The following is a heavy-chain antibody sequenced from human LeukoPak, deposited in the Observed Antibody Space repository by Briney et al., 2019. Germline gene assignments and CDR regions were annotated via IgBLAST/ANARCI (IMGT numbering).Heavy chain of an antibody. Sequence: SVKVSCKASGGAFSSYTISWVRQAPGQGLEWMGRIIPILGIANYAQKFQGRVTITADKSTSTAYMELSSLRSEDTAVYYCARESGSGSYSFDYWGQGTLVTVSS. CDR2: IIPILGIA. CDR1: GGAFSSYT. J-gene: IGHJ4*02. CDR3: ARESGSGSYSFDY. D-gene: IGHD1-26*01. V-gene: IGHV1-69*04.